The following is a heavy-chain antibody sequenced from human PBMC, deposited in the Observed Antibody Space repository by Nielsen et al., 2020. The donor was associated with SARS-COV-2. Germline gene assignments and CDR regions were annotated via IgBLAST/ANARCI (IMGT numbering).Heavy chain of an antibody. J-gene: IGHJ4*02. Sequence: SETLSLTCAVYGGSFSGYYWSWIRQPPGKGLEWIGEINHSGSTNYNPSLRSRVTISVDTSKNQFSLKLSSVTAADTAVYYCARVSVYDYVWGSYRYNYFDYWGQGTLVTVSS. D-gene: IGHD3-16*02. CDR2: INHSGST. CDR3: ARVSVYDYVWGSYRYNYFDY. V-gene: IGHV4-34*01. CDR1: GGSFSGYY.